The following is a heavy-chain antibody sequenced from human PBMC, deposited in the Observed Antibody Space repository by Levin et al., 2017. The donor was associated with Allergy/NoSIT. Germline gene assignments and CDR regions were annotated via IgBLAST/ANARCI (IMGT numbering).Heavy chain of an antibody. V-gene: IGHV1-69*13. CDR3: ARDKEGVGLPFS. CDR1: GGTFSSYA. J-gene: IGHJ5*02. Sequence: SVKVSCKASGGTFSSYAISWVRQAPGQGLEWMGGIIPIFGTANYAQKFQGRVTITADESTSTAYMELSSLRSEDTAVYYCARDKEGVGLPFSWGQGTLVTVSS. CDR2: IIPIFGTA. D-gene: IGHD3-3*01.